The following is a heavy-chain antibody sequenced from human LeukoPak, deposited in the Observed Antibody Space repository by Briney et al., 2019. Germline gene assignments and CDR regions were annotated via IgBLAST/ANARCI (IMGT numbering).Heavy chain of an antibody. D-gene: IGHD6-19*01. CDR3: ARDYNGYSSGTFFDY. J-gene: IGHJ4*02. CDR2: INSDGSST. V-gene: IGHV3-74*03. Sequence: GSLRLSCAASGFTFSSYWMHWVRQAPGEGLLWVSRINSDGSSTAYADSVKGRFTISRDNAKNTLYLQMDSLRVEDTAVYYCARDYNGYSSGTFFDYWGQGTLVPVSS. CDR1: GFTFSSYW.